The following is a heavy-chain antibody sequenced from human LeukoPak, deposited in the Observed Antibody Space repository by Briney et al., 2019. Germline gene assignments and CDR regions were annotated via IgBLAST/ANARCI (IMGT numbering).Heavy chain of an antibody. V-gene: IGHV4-39*01. J-gene: IGHJ3*02. D-gene: IGHD4-17*01. CDR3: ASPTVTTNPAAFDI. CDR2: IYYSGST. Sequence: SETLSLTCTVSGGSISSNSYYWGWIRQPPGKGLKWIGSIYYSGSTYYNPSLKSRVTISVDTSKDQFSLKLSSVTAADTAVYYCASPTVTTNPAAFDIWGQGTMVTVSS. CDR1: GGSISSNSYY.